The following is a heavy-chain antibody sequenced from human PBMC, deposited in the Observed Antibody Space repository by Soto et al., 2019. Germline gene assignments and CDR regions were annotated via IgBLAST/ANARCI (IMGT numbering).Heavy chain of an antibody. J-gene: IGHJ4*02. CDR1: GFTFSSYA. Sequence: GGSLRLSCAASGFTFSSYAISWVRQAPEKGLEWVSAISGSGGSTYYADSVKGRFTISRDNSKNTLYLQMNSLRAEDTAVYYCAKDSANVAVALFDYWGQGTLVTVSS. D-gene: IGHD6-19*01. CDR3: AKDSANVAVALFDY. CDR2: ISGSGGST. V-gene: IGHV3-23*01.